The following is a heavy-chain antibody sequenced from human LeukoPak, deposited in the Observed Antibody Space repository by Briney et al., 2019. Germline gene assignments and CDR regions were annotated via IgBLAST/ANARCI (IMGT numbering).Heavy chain of an antibody. J-gene: IGHJ6*03. V-gene: IGHV4-39*01. CDR3: ARQGWLQSVDPSNYYYYYMDV. D-gene: IGHD5-24*01. CDR2: IYYSGST. CDR1: GGSISSSSYY. Sequence: KPSETLSLTYTVSGGSISSSSYYWGWIRQPPGKGLEWIGSIYYSGSTYYNPSLKSRVTISVDTSKNQFSLKLSSVTAADTAVYYCARQGWLQSVDPSNYYYYYMDVWGKGTTVTVSS.